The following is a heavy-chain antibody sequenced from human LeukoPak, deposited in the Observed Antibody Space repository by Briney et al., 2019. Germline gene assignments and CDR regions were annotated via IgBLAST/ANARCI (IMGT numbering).Heavy chain of an antibody. Sequence: ASVKVSCKASGYTFTSYGISWVRQAPGQGLEWMGWISAYNGNTNYAQKLQGRVTMTRNTSISTAYMELSSLRSEDTAVYYCARAKTDGDYVDYWGPGTLVTVSS. V-gene: IGHV1-18*01. CDR2: ISAYNGNT. CDR3: ARAKTDGDYVDY. D-gene: IGHD4-17*01. J-gene: IGHJ4*02. CDR1: GYTFTSYG.